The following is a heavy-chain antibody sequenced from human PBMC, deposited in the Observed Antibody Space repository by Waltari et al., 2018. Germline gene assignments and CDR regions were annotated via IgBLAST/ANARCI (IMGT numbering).Heavy chain of an antibody. Sequence: HVQLQESGPGLVKPSETLSLTCAVSGYSISSGYYWGWIRQPPGKGLEWIGSIYHSGSTYYNPSLKSRVTISVDTSKNQFSLKLSSVTAADTAVYYCARQRPGIMDYFDYWGQGTLVTVSS. CDR3: ARQRPGIMDYFDY. D-gene: IGHD3-16*01. CDR2: IYHSGST. CDR1: GYSISSGYY. J-gene: IGHJ4*02. V-gene: IGHV4-38-2*01.